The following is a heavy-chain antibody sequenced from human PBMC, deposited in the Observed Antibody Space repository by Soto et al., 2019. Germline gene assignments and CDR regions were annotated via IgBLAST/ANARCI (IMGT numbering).Heavy chain of an antibody. J-gene: IGHJ6*02. CDR2: IYPGDSDT. Sequence: PGESLKISCKGSGYSFTSYWIGWVRQMPGKGLEWMGIIYPGDSDTRYSPSFQGQVTISADKSISTAYLQWSSLKASDTAMYYCARTSLGYCSGGSCLFSYGMDVWGQGTTVT. V-gene: IGHV5-51*01. D-gene: IGHD2-15*01. CDR1: GYSFTSYW. CDR3: ARTSLGYCSGGSCLFSYGMDV.